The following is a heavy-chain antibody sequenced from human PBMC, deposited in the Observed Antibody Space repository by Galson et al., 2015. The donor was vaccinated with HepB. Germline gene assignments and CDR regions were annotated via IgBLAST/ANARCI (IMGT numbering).Heavy chain of an antibody. CDR1: GYSFTSYW. CDR3: ARQTRGLAAAGNLYGMDV. J-gene: IGHJ6*02. Sequence: QSGAEVKKPGESLRISCKGSGYSFTSYWISWVRQMPGKGLEWMGRIDPSDSYTNYSPSFQGHVTISADKSISTAYLRWSSLKASDTAMYYCARQTRGLAAAGNLYGMDVWGQGTTVTVSS. CDR2: IDPSDSYT. D-gene: IGHD6-13*01. V-gene: IGHV5-10-1*01.